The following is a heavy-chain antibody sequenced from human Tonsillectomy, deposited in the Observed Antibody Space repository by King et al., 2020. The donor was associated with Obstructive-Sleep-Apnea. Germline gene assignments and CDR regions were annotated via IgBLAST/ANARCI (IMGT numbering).Heavy chain of an antibody. V-gene: IGHV3-30*04. J-gene: IGHJ6*02. CDR3: ARDSFGMDV. CDR2: ISYDGSNK. Sequence: VQLVESGGGVVQPGRSLRLSCAASGFIFSTYAMHWVRQAPGKGLEWVAVISYDGSNKYYADSVKGRFTISRDNSKNTLYLQMNSLRAEDTAVYYCARDSFGMDVWGQGPTVTVPS. CDR1: GFIFSTYA.